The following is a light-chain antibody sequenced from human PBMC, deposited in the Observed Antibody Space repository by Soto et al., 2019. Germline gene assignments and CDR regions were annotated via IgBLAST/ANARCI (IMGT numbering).Light chain of an antibody. V-gene: IGLV2-8*01. CDR3: SSYAGSNKSV. CDR1: SSDVGGYNY. CDR2: EVS. Sequence: QSVLAQPPSASGSLGQSVTISCTGTSSDVGGYNYVSWYQQYPGKAPKLMIYEVSKRPSGEPDRFSCSNSGNTASLTVSGLHAEDEADYYCSSYAGSNKSVFGTGTKGTVL. J-gene: IGLJ1*01.